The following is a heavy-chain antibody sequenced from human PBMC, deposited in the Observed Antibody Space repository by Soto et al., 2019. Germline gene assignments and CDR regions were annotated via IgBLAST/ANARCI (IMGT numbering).Heavy chain of an antibody. CDR1: GFSFETYG. D-gene: IGHD2-15*01. Sequence: EVRLLESGGGLVEPGGSLRLSCTGPGFSFETYGMTWVRQAPGKGLEWVPGISGSGDNTYYADSVKGRFTISRDNARKTVYLQLVSLRAEDTATYYCAKDPYVGWYCSGGTCPITSWGQGTLVIVSS. CDR3: AKDPYVGWYCSGGTCPITS. CDR2: ISGSGDNT. J-gene: IGHJ5*02. V-gene: IGHV3-23*01.